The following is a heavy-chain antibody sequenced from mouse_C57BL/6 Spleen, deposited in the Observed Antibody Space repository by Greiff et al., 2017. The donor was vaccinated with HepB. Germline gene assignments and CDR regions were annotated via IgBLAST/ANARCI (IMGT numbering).Heavy chain of an antibody. V-gene: IGHV5-9-1*02. D-gene: IGHD2-1*01. CDR2: ISSGGDYI. CDR1: GFTFSSYA. Sequence: EVKLMESGEGLVKPGGSLKLSCAASGFTFSSYAMSWVRQTPEKRLEWVAYISSGGDYIYYADTVKGRFTISRDNARNTLYLQMSSLKSEDTAMYYCTREGDSRWYPGGFAYWGQGTLVTVSA. CDR3: TREGDSRWYPGGFAY. J-gene: IGHJ3*01.